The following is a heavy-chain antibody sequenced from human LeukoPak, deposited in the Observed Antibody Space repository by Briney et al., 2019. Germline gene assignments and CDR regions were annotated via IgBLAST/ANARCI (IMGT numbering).Heavy chain of an antibody. CDR3: AKYPGRYSSSWHPTDY. D-gene: IGHD6-13*01. CDR2: ISYDGSNK. J-gene: IGHJ4*02. V-gene: IGHV3-30*18. CDR1: GFTFSSYG. Sequence: QPGGSLRLSCAASGFTFSSYGTHWVRQAPGKGLEWVAVISYDGSNKYYADSVKGRFTISRDNSKNTLYLQMNSLRAEDTAVYYCAKYPGRYSSSWHPTDYWGQGTLVTVSS.